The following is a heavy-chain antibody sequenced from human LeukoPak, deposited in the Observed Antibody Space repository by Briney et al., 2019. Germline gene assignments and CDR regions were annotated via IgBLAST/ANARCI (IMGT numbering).Heavy chain of an antibody. Sequence: PGGSLRLSCAASGFTFSDYYMSWIRQAPGKGLEWVSYISSSGSTIYYADSVKGRFTISRDNAKNSLYLQMNSLRAEDTAVYYCARYYYDSSGYSRDYYYGMDVWGQGTTATVSS. CDR3: ARYYYDSSGYSRDYYYGMDV. D-gene: IGHD3-22*01. CDR2: ISSSGSTI. CDR1: GFTFSDYY. J-gene: IGHJ6*02. V-gene: IGHV3-11*01.